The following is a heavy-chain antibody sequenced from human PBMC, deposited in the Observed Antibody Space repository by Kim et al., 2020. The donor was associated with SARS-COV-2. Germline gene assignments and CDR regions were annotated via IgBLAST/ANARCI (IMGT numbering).Heavy chain of an antibody. D-gene: IGHD5-18*01. CDR3: AREDTAMVTFYYYYGMDV. V-gene: IGHV1-69*13. CDR1: GGTFSSYA. Sequence: SVKVSCKASGGTFSSYAISWVRQAPGQGLEWMGGIIPIFGTANYAQKFQGRVTITADESTSTAYMELSSLRSEDTAVYYCAREDTAMVTFYYYYGMDVWGQGTTVTVSS. CDR2: IIPIFGTA. J-gene: IGHJ6*02.